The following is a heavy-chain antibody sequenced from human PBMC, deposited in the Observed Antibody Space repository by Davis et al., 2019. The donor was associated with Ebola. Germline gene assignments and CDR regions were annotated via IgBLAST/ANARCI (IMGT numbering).Heavy chain of an antibody. CDR2: ISSSSHT. CDR1: GFTFSDNY. Sequence: GESLKISCAASGFTFSDNYMSWIRQAPGKGLEWISYISSSSHTNYADSVKGRFTISRDNANNSLYLQMNSLRAEDTAVYYCARGDYYDSSGYYYGATFDYWGQGALVTVSS. CDR3: ARGDYYDSSGYYYGATFDY. V-gene: IGHV3-11*06. D-gene: IGHD3-22*01. J-gene: IGHJ4*02.